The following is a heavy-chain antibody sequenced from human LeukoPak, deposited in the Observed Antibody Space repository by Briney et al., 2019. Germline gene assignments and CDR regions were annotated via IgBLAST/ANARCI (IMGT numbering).Heavy chain of an antibody. CDR2: IYYSGST. CDR1: GGSISSYY. D-gene: IGHD6-13*01. Sequence: SETLSLTCTVSGGSISSYYWSWIRQPPGKGLEWIGYIYYSGSTNYNPSLKSRVTISVDTSNNQSSLKLSSVTAADTAVYYCARSRGVPGVDAFDIWGQGTMVTVSS. J-gene: IGHJ3*02. CDR3: ARSRGVPGVDAFDI. V-gene: IGHV4-59*08.